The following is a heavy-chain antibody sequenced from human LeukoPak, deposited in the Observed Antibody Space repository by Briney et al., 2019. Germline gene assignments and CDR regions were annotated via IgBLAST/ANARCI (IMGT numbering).Heavy chain of an antibody. CDR1: GYTFTSFG. CDR2: ISPYTDKI. CDR3: ARGGGVGENFDY. Sequence: ASVTVSCKASGYTFTSFGVNWVRQAPGQGLEWMGWISPYTDKIDYAQKFQGRVTLTTDTSTSTAYMELRTLRSDDTAVYYCARGGGVGENFDYWGQGALVTVSS. D-gene: IGHD3-16*01. J-gene: IGHJ4*02. V-gene: IGHV1-18*01.